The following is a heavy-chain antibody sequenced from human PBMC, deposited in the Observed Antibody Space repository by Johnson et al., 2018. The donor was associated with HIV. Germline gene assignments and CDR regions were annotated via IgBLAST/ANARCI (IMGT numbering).Heavy chain of an antibody. CDR2: IYSGGTT. CDR1: GFTFSSYG. D-gene: IGHD1-26*01. J-gene: IGHJ3*02. CDR3: AKDQLVGATYAAFDI. V-gene: IGHV3-NL1*01. Sequence: QVQLVESGGGVVQPGTSLRLSCAASGFTFSSYGIHWVRQAPGKGLEWVSVIYSGGTTYYADSVKGRFTISRDNSKNTLYLQMNSLRPEDTAVYYCAKDQLVGATYAAFDIWGQGTMVTVSS.